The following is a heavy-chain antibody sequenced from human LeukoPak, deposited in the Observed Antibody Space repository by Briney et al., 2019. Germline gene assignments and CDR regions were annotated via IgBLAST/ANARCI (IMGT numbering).Heavy chain of an antibody. J-gene: IGHJ4*02. Sequence: PSETLSLTCTVSGGSISSYYWSWIRQPPGKGLEWIGYIYYSGSTNYNPSLKSRVTISVDTSKNQFSLKLSSVTAADTAVYYCARGYYGSESYFDYWGQGTLVTVSS. D-gene: IGHD3-10*01. V-gene: IGHV4-59*01. CDR1: GGSISSYY. CDR3: ARGYYGSESYFDY. CDR2: IYYSGST.